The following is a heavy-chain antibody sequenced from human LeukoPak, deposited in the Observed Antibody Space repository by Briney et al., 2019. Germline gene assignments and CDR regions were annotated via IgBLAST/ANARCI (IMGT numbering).Heavy chain of an antibody. D-gene: IGHD3-10*01. J-gene: IGHJ4*02. CDR2: IYSGDST. CDR1: GFTVTSNY. V-gene: IGHV3-53*01. CDR3: ARAFGSGNYYNAYFDY. Sequence: GGSLRLSCAASGFTVTSNYMSWVRQAPGKGLEWVSVIYSGDSTDYADSVKGRFTISRDNSKNTLYLQMNSLRVEDTAVYYCARAFGSGNYYNAYFDYWGQGTLVTVSS.